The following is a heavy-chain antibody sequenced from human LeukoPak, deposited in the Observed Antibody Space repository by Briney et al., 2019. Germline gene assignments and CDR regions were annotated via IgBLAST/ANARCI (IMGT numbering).Heavy chain of an antibody. D-gene: IGHD3-22*01. V-gene: IGHV1-69*06. CDR2: IIPIFGTA. CDR3: ALWNYYDSSGYYVDY. Sequence: ASVKVSCKASGGTFSSYAISWVRQAPGQGLEWMGGIIPIFGTANYAQKFQGRVTITADKSTSTAYMELSSLRSEDTVVYYCALWNYYDSSGYYVDYWGQGTLVTVSS. J-gene: IGHJ4*02. CDR1: GGTFSSYA.